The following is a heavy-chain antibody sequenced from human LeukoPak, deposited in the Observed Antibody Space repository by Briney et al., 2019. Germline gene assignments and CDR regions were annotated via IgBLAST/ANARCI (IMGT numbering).Heavy chain of an antibody. CDR3: ANRYS. V-gene: IGHV3-66*01. CDR2: IDGGGTT. J-gene: IGHJ4*02. CDR1: GFIVSSDF. Sequence: GGSLRLSCAVSGFIVSSDFMSWVRQAPGKGLEWVSKIDGGGTTNYADSMKGRFTVSRDNSKNTVYLQMNSLRVEDTAMYSCANRYSWGQGTLVTVSS.